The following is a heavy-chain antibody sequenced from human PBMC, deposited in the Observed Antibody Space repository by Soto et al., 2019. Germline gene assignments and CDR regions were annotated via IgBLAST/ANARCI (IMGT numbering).Heavy chain of an antibody. J-gene: IGHJ6*02. CDR2: IIPIFGTA. Sequence: GASVKVSCKASGGTFSSYAISWVRQAPGQGLEWMGGIIPIFGTANYAQKFQGRVTITADESTSTAYMELSSLRSEDTAVYYCVILEWSHYYYGMDVWGQGTTATVSS. D-gene: IGHD3-3*01. CDR3: VILEWSHYYYGMDV. V-gene: IGHV1-69*13. CDR1: GGTFSSYA.